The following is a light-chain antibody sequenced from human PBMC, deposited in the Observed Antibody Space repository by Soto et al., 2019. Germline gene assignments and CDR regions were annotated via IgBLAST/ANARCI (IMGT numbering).Light chain of an antibody. Sequence: EIVLTQSPGTLSLSPGERATLSCRASQSVSSYLAWYQQKPGQAPRLLIYGASIRATGIPDRFSGSGSGTDFALTISRVEPEDFAVYYCQQYGSSPLTFGGGTKVEIK. CDR2: GAS. CDR1: QSVSSY. CDR3: QQYGSSPLT. J-gene: IGKJ4*01. V-gene: IGKV3-20*01.